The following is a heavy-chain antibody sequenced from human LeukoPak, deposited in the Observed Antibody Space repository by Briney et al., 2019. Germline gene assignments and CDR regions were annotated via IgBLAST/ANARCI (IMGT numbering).Heavy chain of an antibody. V-gene: IGHV4-30-2*01. CDR3: ARGISRAKTDY. J-gene: IGHJ4*02. Sequence: KISQTLSLTCAVSGCSISSGGYPWSWIRQPPGKGLEWIGYIYHSGSTYYNPSLKSRVTISVDRSKNQFSLKLSSVTAADTAVYFCARGISRAKTDYWGQGTLVTVSS. CDR2: IYHSGST. CDR1: GCSISSGGYP.